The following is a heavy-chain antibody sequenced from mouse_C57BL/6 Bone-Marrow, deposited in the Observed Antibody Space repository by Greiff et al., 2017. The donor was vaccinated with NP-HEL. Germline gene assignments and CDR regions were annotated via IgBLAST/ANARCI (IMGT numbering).Heavy chain of an antibody. Sequence: EVQLVESGGGLVKPGGSLKLSCAASGFTFSDYGMHWVRQAPEKGLGWVAYISSGSSTIYYADTVKGRFTISRDNAKNTLFLQMTSLRSEDTAMYYCAREGGTGRNYFDYWGQGTTLTVSS. V-gene: IGHV5-17*01. J-gene: IGHJ2*01. CDR3: AREGGTGRNYFDY. CDR1: GFTFSDYG. CDR2: ISSGSSTI. D-gene: IGHD4-1*01.